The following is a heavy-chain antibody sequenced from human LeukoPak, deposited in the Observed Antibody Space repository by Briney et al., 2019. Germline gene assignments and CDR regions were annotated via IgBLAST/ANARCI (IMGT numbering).Heavy chain of an antibody. V-gene: IGHV1-69*13. D-gene: IGHD6-19*01. J-gene: IGHJ4*02. CDR2: IIPIFGTA. CDR3: ARNRYSSGWFWFFDY. CDR1: GGTFSSYA. Sequence: SVNVSCKASGGTFSSYAISWVRQAPGQGLEWMGGIIPIFGTANYAQKFRGRVTITADESTSTAYMELSSLRSEDTAVYYCARNRYSSGWFWFFDYWGQGTLVTVSS.